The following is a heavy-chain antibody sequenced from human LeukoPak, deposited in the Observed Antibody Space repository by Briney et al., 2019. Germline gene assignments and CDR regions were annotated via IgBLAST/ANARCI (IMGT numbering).Heavy chain of an antibody. Sequence: SETLSLTCTVSGGSISSSSYYWGWIRQPPGKGLEWIGSIYYSGSTYYSPSLKSRVTISVDTSKNQFSLKLSSVTAADTAVYYCARSYQLLFLLDAFDIWGQGTMVTVSS. CDR2: IYYSGST. V-gene: IGHV4-39*01. CDR1: GGSISSSSYY. J-gene: IGHJ3*02. D-gene: IGHD2-2*01. CDR3: ARSYQLLFLLDAFDI.